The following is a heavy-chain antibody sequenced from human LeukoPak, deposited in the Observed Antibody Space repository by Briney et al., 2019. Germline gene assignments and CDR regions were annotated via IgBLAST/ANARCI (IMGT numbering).Heavy chain of an antibody. Sequence: ASVKVSCKASGGTFSSYAISWVRQAPGQGLEWMGGIIPIFGTANYAQKFQGRVTITADESTSTAYMELSSLRSEDTAVYYCAMAVDGSNWFDPWGQGTLVTVSS. D-gene: IGHD6-19*01. CDR1: GGTFSSYA. CDR3: AMAVDGSNWFDP. V-gene: IGHV1-69*13. CDR2: IIPIFGTA. J-gene: IGHJ5*02.